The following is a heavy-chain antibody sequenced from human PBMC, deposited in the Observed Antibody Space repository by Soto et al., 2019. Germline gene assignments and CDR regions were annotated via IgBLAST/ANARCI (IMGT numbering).Heavy chain of an antibody. V-gene: IGHV1-18*01. D-gene: IGHD3-10*01. J-gene: IGHJ4*02. CDR1: GYTFTNYG. CDR2: ISCNNGDA. CDR3: ARDGDGSGRHYEY. Sequence: QVQLVQTGAEVKEPGASVKVSCKASGYTFTNYGISWVRQAPGQGLEWMGWISCNNGDANYVQSLRGRVTMTTDTSTRSVYMELRSLRDDDTAVYYCARDGDGSGRHYEYWGQGTLVTVSS.